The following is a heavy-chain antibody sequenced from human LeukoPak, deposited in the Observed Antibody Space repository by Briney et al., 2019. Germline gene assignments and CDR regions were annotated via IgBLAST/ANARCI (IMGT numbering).Heavy chain of an antibody. CDR2: IRYDGSNK. CDR1: GFTFSSYG. V-gene: IGHV3-30*02. CDR3: ATTSSGWYAEYFQH. Sequence: PGGSLRLSCAASGFTFSSYGMHWVRQAPGKGLEWVAFIRYDGSNKYYADSVKGRFTISRDNSKNTLYLQMNSLRAEDTAVYYCATTSSGWYAEYFQHWGQGTLVIVSS. J-gene: IGHJ1*01. D-gene: IGHD6-19*01.